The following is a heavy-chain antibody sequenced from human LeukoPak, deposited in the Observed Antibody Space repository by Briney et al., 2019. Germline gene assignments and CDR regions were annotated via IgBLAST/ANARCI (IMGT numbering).Heavy chain of an antibody. J-gene: IGHJ5*02. CDR1: GFTFSSYS. CDR2: ISCSSSYI. D-gene: IGHD3-3*01. Sequence: KPGGSLRLSCAASGFTFSSYSMNWVRQAPGKGLEWVSSISCSSSYIYYADSVKGRFTISRDNAKNSLYLQMNSLRAEDTAVYYCARDSSNEGMIFGVVQWFDPWGQGTLVTVSS. CDR3: ARDSSNEGMIFGVVQWFDP. V-gene: IGHV3-21*01.